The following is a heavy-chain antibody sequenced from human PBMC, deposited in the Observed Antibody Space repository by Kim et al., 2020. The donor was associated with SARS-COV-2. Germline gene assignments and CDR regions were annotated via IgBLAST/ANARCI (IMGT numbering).Heavy chain of an antibody. CDR3: VTEEHWWS. CDR2: VKSYSDGGTT. CDR1: GFTFRHDW. D-gene: IGHD2-8*02. J-gene: IGHJ5*02. Sequence: GGSLRLSCTAFGFTFRHDWMSWVRQAPGKGLEWVGRVKSYSDGGTTDYTAPVKGRFTISRDDSKNTLYLQMNSLMNEDTGVYYCVTEEHWWSWGQGTPVFVSS. V-gene: IGHV3-15*01.